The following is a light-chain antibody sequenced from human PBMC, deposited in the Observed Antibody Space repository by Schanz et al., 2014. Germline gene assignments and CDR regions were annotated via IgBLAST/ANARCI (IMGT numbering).Light chain of an antibody. V-gene: IGLV8-61*01. CDR2: STT. CDR1: SGSVSTSYY. Sequence: QTVVTQEPSFSVSPGGTVTLTCGLSSGSVSTSYYTSWYQQTPGQAPRTLIHSTTTRSSGVPDRFSGSILGNKTALTITGAQADDESDYYCVLYMGSGIAVFGGGTKVTVL. J-gene: IGLJ3*02. CDR3: VLYMGSGIAV.